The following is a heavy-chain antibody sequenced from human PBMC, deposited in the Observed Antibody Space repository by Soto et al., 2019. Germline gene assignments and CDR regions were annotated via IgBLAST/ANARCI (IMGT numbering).Heavy chain of an antibody. CDR2: ITCDGSNE. V-gene: IGHV3-30*04. CDR1: GFTFSNYA. J-gene: IGHJ4*02. Sequence: QVQLVESGGGVVQPGRSLRLSCATSGFTFSNYALNWVRQAPGKGLEGVAVITCDGSNEYYADSVKGRFTISRDNSMNTLHLQISGLRPEDTAVYYCVRVAGVQVWSLDNWGQGQLVTVSS. CDR3: VRVAGVQVWSLDN. D-gene: IGHD2-8*02.